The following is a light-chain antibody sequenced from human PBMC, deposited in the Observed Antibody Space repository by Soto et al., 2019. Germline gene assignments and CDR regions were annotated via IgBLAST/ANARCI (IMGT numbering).Light chain of an antibody. V-gene: IGKV1-5*03. J-gene: IGKJ1*01. Sequence: DIQMTQSPPTLSASVGDRVTITCRASESISSWLAWYQQKPGKAPKLLMYKASSLESGVPSRFSGSGSGTEFTLTISSLQPDDFATYYCQQYNSYSWTFGQGTKVEIK. CDR2: KAS. CDR1: ESISSW. CDR3: QQYNSYSWT.